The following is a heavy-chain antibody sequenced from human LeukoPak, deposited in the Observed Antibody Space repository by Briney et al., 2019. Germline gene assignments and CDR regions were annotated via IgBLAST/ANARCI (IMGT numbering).Heavy chain of an antibody. J-gene: IGHJ6*02. CDR1: GFTFSDYY. CDR2: ISSSGSTI. D-gene: IGHD3-10*01. V-gene: IGHV3-11*01. Sequence: SGGSLRLSCAASGFTFSDYYMSWIRQAPGKGLEWVSYISSSGSTIYYADSVKGRFTISRDNAKNSLYLQMNSLRAEDTAVYYCARDKGSGSYCSVRTYYYYYGMDVWGQGTTVTVSS. CDR3: ARDKGSGSYCSVRTYYYYYGMDV.